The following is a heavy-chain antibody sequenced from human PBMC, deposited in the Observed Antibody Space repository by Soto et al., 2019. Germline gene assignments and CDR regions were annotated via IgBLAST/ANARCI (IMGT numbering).Heavy chain of an antibody. CDR1: EGTFSSYA. CDR2: IIPIFGTA. Sequence: SVKVSCKASEGTFSSYAISWVRQAPGQGLEWMGGIIPIFGTANYAQKFQGRVTITADESTSTAYMELSSLRSEDTAVYYCARQSNYYDSSGYFLDWFDPWGQGTLVTVSS. D-gene: IGHD3-22*01. V-gene: IGHV1-69*13. CDR3: ARQSNYYDSSGYFLDWFDP. J-gene: IGHJ5*02.